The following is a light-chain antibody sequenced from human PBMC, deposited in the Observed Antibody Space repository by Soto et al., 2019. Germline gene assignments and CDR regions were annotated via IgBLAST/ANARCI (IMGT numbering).Light chain of an antibody. CDR3: SSHTSSSTLAV. J-gene: IGLJ1*01. CDR2: DVS. CDR1: SSDVGGYNY. Sequence: ALAQPASVSGSPGQSITISCTGTSSDVGGYNYVSWYQQHPGKAPKLMIYDVSNRPSGVSNRFSGSKSGNTASLTISGLQAEDEADYYCSSHTSSSTLAVFGTGTKVTVL. V-gene: IGLV2-14*01.